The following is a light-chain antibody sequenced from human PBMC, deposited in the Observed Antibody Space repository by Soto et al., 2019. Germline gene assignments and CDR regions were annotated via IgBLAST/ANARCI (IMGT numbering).Light chain of an antibody. CDR1: QGITSY. V-gene: IGKV1-9*01. J-gene: IGKJ4*01. CDR2: GAS. Sequence: IQLTQSPSSLSASVGDRVTITCRASQGITSYLAWYQQKPGKAPNLLIYGASTLQSGVPSRFSGSGSGTDFTLTINSLQAEDVATYYCQQTRSYPSTFGGGTKVDIK. CDR3: QQTRSYPST.